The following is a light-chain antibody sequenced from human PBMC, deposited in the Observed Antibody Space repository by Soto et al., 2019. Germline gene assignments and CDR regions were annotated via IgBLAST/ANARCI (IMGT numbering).Light chain of an antibody. CDR2: DAS. CDR1: QSVSSY. J-gene: IGKJ4*01. Sequence: EIVFTQSPATLSLSPGERDTLSCRASQSVSSYLAWYQQKPGQATRLLIYDASNRATGIPARFSGSGSGTDFTLTISSLEPEDFASYYCQQRSNWPPLTFGGGTKVDIK. CDR3: QQRSNWPPLT. V-gene: IGKV3-11*01.